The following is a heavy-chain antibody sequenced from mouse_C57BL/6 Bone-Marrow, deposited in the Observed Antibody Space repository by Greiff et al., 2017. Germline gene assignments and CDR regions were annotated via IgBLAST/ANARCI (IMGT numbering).Heavy chain of an antibody. CDR2: IHPETGGT. J-gene: IGHJ3*01. CDR1: GYTFTAYG. V-gene: IGHV1-15*01. CDR3: TCCNYGAY. D-gene: IGHD2-1*01. Sequence: QVQLQQSGAELVKPGASVTLSCKASGYTFTAYGMHWVKQRPVHGLEWIGAIHPETGGTAYNQKFKGKAILTADKSSSTAYMQLRSLTAEDSAVYYCTCCNYGAYWGQGTLVTVSA.